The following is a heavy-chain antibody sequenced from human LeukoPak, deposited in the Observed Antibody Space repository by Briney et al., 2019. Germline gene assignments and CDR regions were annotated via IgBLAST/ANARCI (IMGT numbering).Heavy chain of an antibody. D-gene: IGHD3-10*01. J-gene: IGHJ4*02. CDR2: ISGSGGST. Sequence: LTGGSLRLSCAASGFTFSGYAMSWVRQAPGKGLEWVSAISGSGGSTYYADSVKGRFTISRDNSKNTLYLQMNSLRAEDTAVYYCAKLMVRGVQIDYWGQGTLVTVSS. V-gene: IGHV3-23*01. CDR1: GFTFSGYA. CDR3: AKLMVRGVQIDY.